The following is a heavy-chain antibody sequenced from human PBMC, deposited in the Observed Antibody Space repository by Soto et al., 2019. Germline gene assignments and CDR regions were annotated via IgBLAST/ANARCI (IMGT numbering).Heavy chain of an antibody. CDR1: GYPFTGYY. D-gene: IGHD3-3*01. CDR3: ARDRPLPYYDFWTGYFPRGMDV. Sequence: XAVKVSCNASGYPFTGYYMRWVRQAPGQGLEWMGWINPNSGGTNYAQKFQGWVTMTRDTSISTAYMELSRLRSDDTAVYYCARDRPLPYYDFWTGYFPRGMDVWGQRTTVTVSS. CDR2: INPNSGGT. J-gene: IGHJ6*02. V-gene: IGHV1-2*04.